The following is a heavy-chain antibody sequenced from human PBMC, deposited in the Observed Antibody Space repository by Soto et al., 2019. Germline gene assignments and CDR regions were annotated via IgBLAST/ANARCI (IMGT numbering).Heavy chain of an antibody. Sequence: GVLRLSCEASGFAFSTYSMNWVRQAPGKGLEWVSSISDSSSYKYYADSVKGRFTISRDNSKNTLYLQMNSLRAEDTAVYYCARDLHLGVLYYFDYWGQGTLVTVS. CDR2: ISDSSSYK. V-gene: IGHV3-21*01. CDR1: GFAFSTYS. J-gene: IGHJ4*02. CDR3: ARDLHLGVLYYFDY. D-gene: IGHD3-10*01.